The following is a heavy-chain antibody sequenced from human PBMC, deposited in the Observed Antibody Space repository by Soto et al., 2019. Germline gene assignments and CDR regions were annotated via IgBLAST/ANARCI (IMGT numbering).Heavy chain of an antibody. CDR3: ARDVPTGTSSLYFEAFEI. Sequence: EVRLVESGGGLVQPGGSLRLSCAASGFTFSSDWMTWVRQARGKGLEWVANIRKDGSTTSYLDSVRGRFIISRDNAQSSWYLQRESRRGDDRALYCSARDVPTGTSSLYFEAFEIWGQGTMVTVSS. CDR1: GFTFSSDW. J-gene: IGHJ3*02. CDR2: IRKDGSTT. D-gene: IGHD6-13*01. V-gene: IGHV3-7*05.